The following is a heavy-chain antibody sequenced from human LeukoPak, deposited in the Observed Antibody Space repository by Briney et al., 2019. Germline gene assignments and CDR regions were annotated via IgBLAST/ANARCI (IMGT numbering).Heavy chain of an antibody. CDR3: ARFDYWSGFYPLDH. CDR1: GFTFSWYG. D-gene: IGHD3-3*01. V-gene: IGHV3-30*02. J-gene: IGHJ4*02. CDR2: IRYDASNE. Sequence: GGSLRLSCAASGFTFSWYGMQWVRQAPGKGLQWVAFIRYDASNEYYVDSVKGRFTISRDNSENTLYLQMNSLRTEDTAVYYCARFDYWSGFYPLDHWGQGTLVTVSS.